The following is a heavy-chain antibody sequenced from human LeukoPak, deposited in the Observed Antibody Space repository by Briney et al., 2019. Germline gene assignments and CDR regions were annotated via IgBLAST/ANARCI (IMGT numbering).Heavy chain of an antibody. Sequence: GSLRLSCAASGFTFSSYAMSWVRQAPGKGLEWIGYIYYSGSTNYNPSLKSRVTISVDTSKNQFSLKLSSVTAADTAVYYCARVPPPVYSSSWSYYYYYYMDVWGKGTTVTISS. CDR3: ARVPPPVYSSSWSYYYYYYMDV. D-gene: IGHD6-13*01. CDR2: IYYSGST. J-gene: IGHJ6*03. CDR1: GFTFSSYA. V-gene: IGHV4-59*01.